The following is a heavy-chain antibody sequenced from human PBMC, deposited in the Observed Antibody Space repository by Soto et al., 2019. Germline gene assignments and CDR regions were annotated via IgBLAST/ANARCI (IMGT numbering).Heavy chain of an antibody. D-gene: IGHD1-1*01. CDR1: GFTFSDFY. V-gene: IGHV3-11*01. J-gene: IGHJ4*02. CDR3: ARDRNAAGSDY. Sequence: GGSLRISCAASGFTFSDFYMSWIRQAPGKGLEWISYISSGSTNIFYADSVKGRFTVSRDNAKNSVYLQMDSLRAEDTAVYYCARDRNAAGSDYWGQGTLVTVSS. CDR2: ISSGSTNI.